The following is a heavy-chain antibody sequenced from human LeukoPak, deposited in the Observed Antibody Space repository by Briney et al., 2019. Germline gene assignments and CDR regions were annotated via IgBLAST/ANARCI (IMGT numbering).Heavy chain of an antibody. D-gene: IGHD3-9*01. Sequence: SATLSLTCAVSGSSISSYYWTWIRQPPGKGLEWIGYIYNSGSTNYNPSLRSRITISADASNNQLSLKLNLVTDADTAVYYCATRNILTERESFDIWGQGT. CDR2: IYNSGST. CDR3: ATRNILTERESFDI. V-gene: IGHV4-59*08. CDR1: GSSISSYY. J-gene: IGHJ3*02.